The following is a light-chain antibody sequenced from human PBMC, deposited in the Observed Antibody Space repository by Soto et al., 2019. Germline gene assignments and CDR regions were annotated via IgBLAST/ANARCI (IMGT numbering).Light chain of an antibody. Sequence: QSVLTQPPSVSAAPGQKVTISCSGSNSNIGDNHMSWYQQLPRTAPKLLIYEDDKRPSGIPDRFSGSKSGTSATLGITGLQPGDEADYYCGTWDTSLSSDVFGTGTKVTVL. CDR3: GTWDTSLSSDV. V-gene: IGLV1-51*01. CDR2: EDD. J-gene: IGLJ1*01. CDR1: NSNIGDNH.